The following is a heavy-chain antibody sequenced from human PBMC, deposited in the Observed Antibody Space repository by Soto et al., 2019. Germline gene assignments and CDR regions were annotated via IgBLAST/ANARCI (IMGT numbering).Heavy chain of an antibody. Sequence: ASVKVSCKASGYTFTSYDINWVRQATGQGLEWMGWMNPNSGNTGYAQKFQGRVTMTRNTSISTAYMELSSLRSEDTAVYFCARAGNFDWLLFYYYYGMDVWGQGTTVTVSS. J-gene: IGHJ6*02. V-gene: IGHV1-8*01. D-gene: IGHD3-9*01. CDR1: GYTFTSYD. CDR2: MNPNSGNT. CDR3: ARAGNFDWLLFYYYYGMDV.